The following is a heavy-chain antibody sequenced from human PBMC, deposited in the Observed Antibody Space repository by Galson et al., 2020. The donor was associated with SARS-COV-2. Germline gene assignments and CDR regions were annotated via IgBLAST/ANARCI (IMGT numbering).Heavy chain of an antibody. V-gene: IGHV4-31*03. CDR3: ARDSRYSDSSGYYSYWYFDL. Sequence: SETLSLTCTVSGDSINSGGFYWSWIRQHPGKGLEWIGYIYYRGSTYNPSLKSRVSMSIDSSKNQFSLRLSSVPASDTAAYYCARDSRYSDSSGYYSYWYFDLWGRGTLVSVSS. D-gene: IGHD3-22*01. CDR2: IYYRGST. J-gene: IGHJ2*01. CDR1: GDSINSGGFY.